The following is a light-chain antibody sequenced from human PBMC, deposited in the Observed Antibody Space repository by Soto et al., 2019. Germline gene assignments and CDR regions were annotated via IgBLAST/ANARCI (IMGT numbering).Light chain of an antibody. CDR2: LAS. CDR3: LQPLDAPQT. V-gene: IGKV2-28*01. Sequence: DIVMTQSPLSLPVTPGEPASISCRSSQSLLHSNGKTYLDWDLQKPGQSPQLLNYLASTRASGVTDRFSGSGSGTDFTLKISRVEAEDVGVYSCLQPLDAPQTFGQGTRLEIK. CDR1: QSLLHSNGKTY. J-gene: IGKJ2*01.